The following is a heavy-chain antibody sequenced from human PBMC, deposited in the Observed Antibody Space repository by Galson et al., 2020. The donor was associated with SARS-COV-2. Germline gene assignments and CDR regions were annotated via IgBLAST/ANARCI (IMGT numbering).Heavy chain of an antibody. J-gene: IGHJ4*02. CDR1: GFTFSSYA. Sequence: GESLKISCAASGFTFSSYAMHWVRQAPGKGLEWVAVISYDGSNKYYADSVKGRFTISRDNSKNTLYLQMNSLRAEDTAVYYCARDELLYGCVDDRGQGTLVTVSS. CDR2: ISYDGSNK. CDR3: ARDELLYGCVDD. V-gene: IGHV3-30*04. D-gene: IGHD1-26*01.